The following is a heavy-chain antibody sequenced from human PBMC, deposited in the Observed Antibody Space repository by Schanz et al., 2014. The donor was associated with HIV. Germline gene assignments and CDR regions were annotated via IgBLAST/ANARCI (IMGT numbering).Heavy chain of an antibody. CDR3: ARDQNVISMVRGVMGGVDY. CDR1: GYTFTGYF. D-gene: IGHD3-10*01. Sequence: QVQLVQSGTEVKKPGASVKVSCKTSGYTFTGYFMHWVRQAPGQGLEWMGWINPNSGVPTSSQNFPGRVTMTRDTSISTAYMEMRRLRSDDTAVYYCARDQNVISMVRGVMGGVDYWGQGTLVTVSS. V-gene: IGHV1-2*02. CDR2: INPNSGVP. J-gene: IGHJ4*02.